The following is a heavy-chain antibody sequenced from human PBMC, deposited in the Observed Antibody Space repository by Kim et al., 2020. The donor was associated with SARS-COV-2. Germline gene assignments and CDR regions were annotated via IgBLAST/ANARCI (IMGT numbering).Heavy chain of an antibody. J-gene: IGHJ4*02. D-gene: IGHD2-15*01. CDR2: ST. Sequence: STNYNPSLKSRVTISVDTSKNQFSLMLSSVTAADTAVYYCARGSRWNFDYWGQGTLVTVSS. CDR3: ARGSRWNFDY. V-gene: IGHV4-59*09.